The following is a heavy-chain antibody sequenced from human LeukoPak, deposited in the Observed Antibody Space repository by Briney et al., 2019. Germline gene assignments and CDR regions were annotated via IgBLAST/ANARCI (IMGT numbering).Heavy chain of an antibody. Sequence: SETLSLTCAVYGGSFSGYYWSWIRQPPGKGLEWIGEINHSGSTNYNPSLKGRVTISVDTSKNQFSLKLSSVTAADTAVYYCARGYYYMDVWGKGTTVTVSS. V-gene: IGHV4-34*01. CDR1: GGSFSGYY. J-gene: IGHJ6*03. CDR2: INHSGST. CDR3: ARGYYYMDV.